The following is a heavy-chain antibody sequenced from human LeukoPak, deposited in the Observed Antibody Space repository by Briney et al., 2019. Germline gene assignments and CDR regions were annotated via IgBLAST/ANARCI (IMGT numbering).Heavy chain of an antibody. J-gene: IGHJ6*03. CDR2: LSSDGMTI. D-gene: IGHD4-11*01. Sequence: GGSLRLSCAASGFTFSSNWMHWVRQAPGKGLVWVSRLSSDGMTITYADFVKGRFTISRDNAKNMLFLQMDSLRAEDTAVYFCARGGTAMTTLDYMDVWGKGTTVTVSS. CDR1: GFTFSSNW. V-gene: IGHV3-74*01. CDR3: ARGGTAMTTLDYMDV.